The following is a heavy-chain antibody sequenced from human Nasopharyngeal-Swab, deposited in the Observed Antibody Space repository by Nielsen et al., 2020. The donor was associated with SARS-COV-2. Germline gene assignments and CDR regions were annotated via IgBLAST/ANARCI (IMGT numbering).Heavy chain of an antibody. CDR3: AKAPYLRGLDV. J-gene: IGHJ6*02. CDR1: GFTFNNYN. Sequence: GESLKISCAASGFTFNNYNFNWVRQAPGKGLEWVSIISGSGDTTYYADSVKDRFTISRDNSKNTLYLQTNSLRVEDTAVYYCAKAPYLRGLDVWGQGTTVTVFS. V-gene: IGHV3-23*01. CDR2: ISGSGDTT. D-gene: IGHD2-21*01.